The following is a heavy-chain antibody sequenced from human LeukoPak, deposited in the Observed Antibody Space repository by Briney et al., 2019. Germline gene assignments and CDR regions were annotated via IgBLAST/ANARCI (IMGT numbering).Heavy chain of an antibody. J-gene: IGHJ4*02. V-gene: IGHV7-4-1*02. CDR3: ARDPEMATKSPDYFDY. CDR1: GYTFTSYA. CDR2: INTNTGNP. Sequence: ASVKVSCKASGYTFTSYAMNWVRQAPGQGLEWMGWINTNTGNPTYALGFTGRFVFSLDTSVSTAYLQISSLKAEDTAVYYCARDPEMATKSPDYFDYWGQGTLVTVSS. D-gene: IGHD5-24*01.